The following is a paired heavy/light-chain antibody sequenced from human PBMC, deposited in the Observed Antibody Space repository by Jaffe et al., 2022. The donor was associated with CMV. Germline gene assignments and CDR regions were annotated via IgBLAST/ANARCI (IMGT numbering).Heavy chain of an antibody. CDR2: IIPIFGTT. Sequence: QVQLVQSGAEVKKPGSSVKVSCKASGDTFPNYVITWVRQAPGQGLEWMGGIIPIFGTTNYAQKFQGRVTITADESTGTAYMELSSLRSEDTAVYYCARIPRYYDSSGYYYGSSGLDVWGQGTTVTVSS. CDR3: ARIPRYYDSSGYYYGSSGLDV. CDR1: GDTFPNYV. D-gene: IGHD3-22*01. J-gene: IGHJ6*02. V-gene: IGHV1-69*01.
Light chain of an antibody. CDR3: QQYDNLPPIT. Sequence: DIQMTQSPSSLSASVGDRVTITCQASQDISNYLNWYQQKPGKAPKLLIYDASTLETGVPSRFSGSGSGTHFTFTISSLQPEDFATYYCQQYDNLPPITFGPGTKVDV. V-gene: IGKV1-33*01. CDR2: DAS. CDR1: QDISNY. J-gene: IGKJ3*01.